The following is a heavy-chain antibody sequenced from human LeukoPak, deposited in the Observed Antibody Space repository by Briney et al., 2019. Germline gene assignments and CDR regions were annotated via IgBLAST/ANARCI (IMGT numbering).Heavy chain of an antibody. D-gene: IGHD3-16*02. V-gene: IGHV1-2*02. CDR2: INPNSGGT. CDR1: GYTFTGYY. CDR3: ARVSDYVWGSYRPIGWFDP. J-gene: IGHJ5*02. Sequence: GASVKVSCKASGYTFTGYYMHWVRQAPGQGLEWMGWINPNSGGTNYAQEFQGRVTMTRDTSISTAYMELSRLRSDDTAVYYCARVSDYVWGSYRPIGWFDPWGQGTLVTVSS.